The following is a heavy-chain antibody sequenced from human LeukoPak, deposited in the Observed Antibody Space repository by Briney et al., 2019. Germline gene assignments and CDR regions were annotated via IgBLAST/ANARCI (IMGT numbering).Heavy chain of an antibody. CDR1: GFTFSSYS. Sequence: GGSLRLSCAASGFTFSSYSMNWVRQAPGEGLEWVSSISSSSYIYYADSVKGRFTISRDNAKNSLYLQMNSLRAEDTAVYYCARASSSFRYYFDYWGQGTLVTVSS. J-gene: IGHJ4*02. CDR3: ARASSSFRYYFDY. CDR2: ISSSSYI. D-gene: IGHD6-6*01. V-gene: IGHV3-21*01.